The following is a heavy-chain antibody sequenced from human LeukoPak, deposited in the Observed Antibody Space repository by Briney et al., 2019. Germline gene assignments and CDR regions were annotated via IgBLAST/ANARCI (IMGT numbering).Heavy chain of an antibody. CDR1: GGTFSSYA. J-gene: IGHJ5*02. CDR2: IIPILGTA. CDR3: ARDSRGYGYSSGLST. Sequence: GASVKVSCKASGGTFSSYAISWVRQAPGQGLEWMGGIIPILGTANYAQKFQGRVTITADESTSTAYMELSSLRSEDTAVYYCARDSRGYGYSSGLSTWGQGTLVTVSS. D-gene: IGHD6-19*01. V-gene: IGHV1-69*13.